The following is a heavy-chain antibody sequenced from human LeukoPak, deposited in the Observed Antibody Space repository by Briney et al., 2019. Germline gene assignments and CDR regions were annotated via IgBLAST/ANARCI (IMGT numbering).Heavy chain of an antibody. V-gene: IGHV3-30*02. J-gene: IGHJ3*02. CDR2: IRYDGSNK. Sequence: PGGSLRLSCAASGFTFSSYGMHWVRQAPGKGLEWVAFIRYDGSNKYYADSVKGRFTISRDNSKNTLYLQMNSLRAEDTAVYYCARDYYDSSGYYYDAFDIWGQGTMVTVSS. CDR3: ARDYYDSSGYYYDAFDI. D-gene: IGHD3-22*01. CDR1: GFTFSSYG.